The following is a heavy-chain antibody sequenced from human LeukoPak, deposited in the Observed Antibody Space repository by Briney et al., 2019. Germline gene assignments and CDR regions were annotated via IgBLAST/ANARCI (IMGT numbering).Heavy chain of an antibody. CDR3: ARSRKTALDV. V-gene: IGHV3-66*02. Sequence: GGSLRLSCAASGFTVSSNYMSWVRQAPGKGLEWVSVIYSGGSTNYADSVKGRFTISRDNSKNTLYLQMNSLRAEDTAVYYCARSRKTALDVWGQGTTVTVSS. CDR2: IYSGGST. CDR1: GFTVSSNY. J-gene: IGHJ6*02.